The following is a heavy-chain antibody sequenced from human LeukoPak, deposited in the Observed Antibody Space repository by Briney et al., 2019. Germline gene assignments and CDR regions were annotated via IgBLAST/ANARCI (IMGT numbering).Heavy chain of an antibody. CDR2: INHSGST. CDR1: GGSFSGYY. V-gene: IGHV4-34*01. D-gene: IGHD3-3*01. Sequence: PSETLSLTCAVYGGSFSGYYWSWIRQPPGKGLEWIGEINHSGSTNYNTSLKSRVTISVDTSKNQFSRKLSSVPAADTAVYYSARGTNGDFWSGYYLGPIYYYYYMDVWGKGTTVTVSS. CDR3: ARGTNGDFWSGYYLGPIYYYYYMDV. J-gene: IGHJ6*03.